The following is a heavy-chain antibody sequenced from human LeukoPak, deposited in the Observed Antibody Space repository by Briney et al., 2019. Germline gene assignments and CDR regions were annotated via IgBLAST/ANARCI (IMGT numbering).Heavy chain of an antibody. CDR1: GFTFSTYT. CDR3: LKDFGRNLGGPGY. J-gene: IGHJ4*02. V-gene: IGHV3-23*01. D-gene: IGHD3-10*01. CDR2: IGGDGGGGT. Sequence: GGSLRLSCAASGFTFSTYTMAWVRQAPGGGPEWVSGIGGDGGGGTFYGDSVRGRFAISRDNSKSTLYLQMNSLRVEDTAVYYCLKDFGRNLGGPGYWGRGTLVTVSS.